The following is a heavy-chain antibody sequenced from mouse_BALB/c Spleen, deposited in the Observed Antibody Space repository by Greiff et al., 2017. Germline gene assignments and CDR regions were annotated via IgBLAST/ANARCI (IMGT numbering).Heavy chain of an antibody. D-gene: IGHD2-4*01. CDR3: ARDGGLNFFDY. V-gene: IGHV1-63*02. CDR2: IYPGGGYT. CDR1: GYTFTNYW. J-gene: IGHJ2*01. Sequence: QVQLQQSGAELVRPGTSVKISCKASGYTFTNYWLGWVKQRPGHGLEWIGDIYPGGGYTNYNEKFKGKATLTADTSSSTAYMQLSSLTSEDSAVYFCARDGGLNFFDYWGQGTTLTVSS.